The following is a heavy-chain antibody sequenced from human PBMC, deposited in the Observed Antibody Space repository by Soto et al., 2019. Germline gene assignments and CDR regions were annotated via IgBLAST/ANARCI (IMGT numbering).Heavy chain of an antibody. V-gene: IGHV1-18*01. J-gene: IGHJ4*02. CDR1: GYTFTSYA. CDR3: ARGHPSNDYGSVSSFDT. Sequence: QVHLVQSGTEVKKPGTSMKVSCRASGYTFTSYAINWVRQAPGQGLEWVGRIIAYNGNTHSAQKLQGRVTMTIDTSTSTAYMELRSLRSDDTAVYYCARGHPSNDYGSVSSFDTWGQGTLLTVSA. D-gene: IGHD3-10*01. CDR2: IIAYNGNT.